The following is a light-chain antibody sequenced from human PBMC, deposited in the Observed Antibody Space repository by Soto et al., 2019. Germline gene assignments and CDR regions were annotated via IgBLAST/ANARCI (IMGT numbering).Light chain of an antibody. CDR2: GSS. J-gene: IGKJ2*01. CDR1: QSVTNNY. CDR3: QQYGGSPYT. V-gene: IGKV3-20*01. Sequence: EIVLTQSPGTLSLSPGERATLSCRASQSVTNNYLTWYQQKPGQAPRLLIYGSSIRATGIPDRFSGSGSGTDFTLTISRLEPEDCAVYYCQQYGGSPYTFGQGTNLEIK.